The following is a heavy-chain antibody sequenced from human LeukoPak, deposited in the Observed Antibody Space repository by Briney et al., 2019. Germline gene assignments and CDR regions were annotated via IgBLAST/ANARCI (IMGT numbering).Heavy chain of an antibody. CDR2: ISGSGGST. Sequence: GGSLRLSCAASGFTFSSYAMSWVRQAPGKGLEWVSAISGSGGSTYYADSVKGRFTISRDNSKNTLYLQMNSLRAEDTAVYYCARLYSSSWYWSGGWYVLPFDYWGQGTLVTVSS. J-gene: IGHJ4*02. CDR3: ARLYSSSWYWSGGWYVLPFDY. D-gene: IGHD6-13*01. V-gene: IGHV3-23*01. CDR1: GFTFSSYA.